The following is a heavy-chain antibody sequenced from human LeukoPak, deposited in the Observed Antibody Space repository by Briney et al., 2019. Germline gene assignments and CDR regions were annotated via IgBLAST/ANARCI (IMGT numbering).Heavy chain of an antibody. CDR1: GGSISSSSYY. Sequence: KPSETLSLTCTVSGGSISSSSYYWGWIRQPPGKGLEWIGSIYYSGSTYYNPSLKSRVTISVDTSKNQFSLKLSSVTAADTAVYYCARSYYDSSGYYYYFDYWGQGTLVTVSS. CDR3: ARSYYDSSGYYYYFDY. D-gene: IGHD3-22*01. V-gene: IGHV4-39*01. J-gene: IGHJ4*02. CDR2: IYYSGST.